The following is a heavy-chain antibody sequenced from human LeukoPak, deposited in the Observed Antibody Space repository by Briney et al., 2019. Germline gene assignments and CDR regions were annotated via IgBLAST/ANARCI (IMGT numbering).Heavy chain of an antibody. D-gene: IGHD6-13*01. J-gene: IGHJ5*02. CDR3: ARRSSSWKNWFDP. CDR1: GGSIASNS. V-gene: IGHV4-59*01. CDR2: IYCSGTT. Sequence: SETLSLTCTVSGGSIASNSWTWIRQPPGKGLEWIGYIYCSGTTNYNPSLKSRVTMSVDMSKNQFSLKLSSVSAADTAVYYCARRSSSWKNWFDPWGQGTLVTVPS.